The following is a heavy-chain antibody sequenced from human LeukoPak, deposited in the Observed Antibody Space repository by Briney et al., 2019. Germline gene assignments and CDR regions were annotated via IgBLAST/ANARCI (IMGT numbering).Heavy chain of an antibody. CDR3: ARDRIGSGYHGGDAFDI. Sequence: SETLSLTCTVSGASISTDYWSWIRQPPGKGLEWIGYIYYSGSTNYKPSLKSRVSISVDTSKNQFSLHLTSVTAADTAVYYCARDRIGSGYHGGDAFDIWGQGAMVTVSS. CDR2: IYYSGST. J-gene: IGHJ3*02. CDR1: GASISTDY. V-gene: IGHV4-59*01. D-gene: IGHD5-12*01.